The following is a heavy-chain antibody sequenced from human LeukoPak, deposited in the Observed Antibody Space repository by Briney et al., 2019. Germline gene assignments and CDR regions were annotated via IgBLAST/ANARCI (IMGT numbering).Heavy chain of an antibody. J-gene: IGHJ4*02. D-gene: IGHD3-22*01. Sequence: PSETLSLTCTVSGGSISSYYWSWIRQPPGKGLEWIGYIYYSGSTNYNPSLKSRVTISVDTSKNQFSLRLSSVTAEDAAVYYCARVTGYMIEDYFDYWGQGTLVTVSS. CDR1: GGSISSYY. CDR2: IYYSGST. CDR3: ARVTGYMIEDYFDY. V-gene: IGHV4-59*01.